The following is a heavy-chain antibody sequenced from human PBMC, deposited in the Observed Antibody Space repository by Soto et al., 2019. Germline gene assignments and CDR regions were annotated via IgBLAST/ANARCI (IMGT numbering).Heavy chain of an antibody. CDR3: RRGSGMGPPPGDLKDANYDY. CDR2: INESGST. V-gene: IGHV4-34*01. D-gene: IGHD2-21*02. Sequence: QVQLQQWGAGLVKPSETLSLSCAVYGQSFSGHSWAWIRQPPGKGLEWIGEINESGSTYYNPSLTAQVPFPPNPPTNKSPRRLSSVGAPETVEYFCRRGSGMGPPPGDLKDANYDYWAQGPWSTSPQ. J-gene: IGHJ4*02. CDR1: GQSFSGHS.